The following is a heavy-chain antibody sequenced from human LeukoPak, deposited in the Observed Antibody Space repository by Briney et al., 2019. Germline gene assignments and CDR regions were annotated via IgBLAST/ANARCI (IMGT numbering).Heavy chain of an antibody. V-gene: IGHV3-74*01. CDR3: ARDEGNWNYGS. D-gene: IGHD1-7*01. CDR2: INTDGSST. Sequence: GGSLRLSCAASGFTLRSHWMHWVRQPPGKGLVWVSRINTDGSSTSYADSVKGRFTISRDNAKNTLYLQMNGLRAEDTAVYYCARDEGNWNYGSWGQGTLVTVSS. CDR1: GFTLRSHW. J-gene: IGHJ4*02.